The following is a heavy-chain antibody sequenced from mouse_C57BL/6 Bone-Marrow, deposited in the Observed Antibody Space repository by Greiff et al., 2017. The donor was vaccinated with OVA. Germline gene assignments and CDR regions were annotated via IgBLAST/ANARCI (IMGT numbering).Heavy chain of an antibody. V-gene: IGHV5-12*01. CDR2: ISNGGGST. D-gene: IGHD4-1*01. CDR3: ARQGLGFDY. Sequence: EVQGVESGGGLVQPGGSLKLSCAASGFTFSDYYMYWVRQTPEKRLEWVAYISNGGGSTYYPDTVKGRFTISRDNAKNTLYLQMSRLKSEDTAMDYCARQGLGFDYWGQGTTLTVSS. J-gene: IGHJ2*01. CDR1: GFTFSDYY.